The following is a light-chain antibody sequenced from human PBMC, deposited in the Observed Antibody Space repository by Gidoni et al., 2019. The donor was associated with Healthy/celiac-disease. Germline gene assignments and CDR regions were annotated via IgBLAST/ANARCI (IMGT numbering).Light chain of an antibody. Sequence: ELVFTQSPATLSLSPGERATLSCRASQSVSSYLAWYQQQPGQAPRLLIYDASNRATGIPARFSGSGSGTDFTITSSGLEPEDFAVYYWQQRSNWPRTFGGGTKVEIK. CDR1: QSVSSY. V-gene: IGKV3-11*01. CDR2: DAS. CDR3: QQRSNWPRT. J-gene: IGKJ4*02.